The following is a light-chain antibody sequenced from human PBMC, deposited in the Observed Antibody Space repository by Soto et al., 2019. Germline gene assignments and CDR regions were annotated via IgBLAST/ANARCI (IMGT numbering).Light chain of an antibody. CDR1: QSVSSY. J-gene: IGKJ1*01. CDR3: QQRSNWPGT. CDR2: DAS. Sequence: EIVLTQSPATLSLSPGERATLSCWASQSVSSYLAWYQQKPGQAPRLLIYDASNRATGIPARFSGSGSGTDFTLTIGSLEPEDFAVYYCQQRSNWPGTFGQGTKLEIK. V-gene: IGKV3-11*01.